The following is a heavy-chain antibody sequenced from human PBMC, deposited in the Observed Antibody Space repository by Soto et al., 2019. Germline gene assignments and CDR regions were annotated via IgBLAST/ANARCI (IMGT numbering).Heavy chain of an antibody. CDR2: INTGSGSS. Sequence: QVQLVQSGAEVKKPGASVKVSCKASGYTFTRYAIHWVRQAPGQGLEWMGWINTGSGSSRYSQNFQGRVTITRDTSASTAYMELSSLIFEDTGVYYCAREQAVSANFFDYWGQGTLVTVSS. J-gene: IGHJ4*02. D-gene: IGHD2-21*02. CDR3: AREQAVSANFFDY. CDR1: GYTFTRYA. V-gene: IGHV1-3*04.